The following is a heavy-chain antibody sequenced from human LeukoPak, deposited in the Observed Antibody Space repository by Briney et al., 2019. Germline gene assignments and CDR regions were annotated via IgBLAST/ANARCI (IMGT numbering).Heavy chain of an antibody. V-gene: IGHV3-23*01. D-gene: IGHD6-19*01. Sequence: GGSLKLSCSASGFTFTSYAMSWVRQGPGKGLEWVSVISDSGGSTYYADSVKGRFTISRDNSKNTLYLQMNSLRADDTAVYYCAKRRWLGGIGVADPFDYWGQGTLVPVSS. J-gene: IGHJ4*02. CDR1: GFTFTSYA. CDR3: AKRRWLGGIGVADPFDY. CDR2: ISDSGGST.